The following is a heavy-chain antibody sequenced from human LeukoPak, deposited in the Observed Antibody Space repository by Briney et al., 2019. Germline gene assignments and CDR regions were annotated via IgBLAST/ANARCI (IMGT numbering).Heavy chain of an antibody. J-gene: IGHJ6*02. V-gene: IGHV1-24*01. D-gene: IGHD5-18*01. CDR1: GYTLTELS. CDR2: FYPEDGET. Sequence: ASVKVSCKVSGYTLTELSMHWVRQAPGKGLEWMGGFYPEDGETIYAQKFQGSVTITADTSTSTVYMELSSLRSEETAVYYCARDQGLTAPPPYGLDVWGQGTTVIVSS. CDR3: ARDQGLTAPPPYGLDV.